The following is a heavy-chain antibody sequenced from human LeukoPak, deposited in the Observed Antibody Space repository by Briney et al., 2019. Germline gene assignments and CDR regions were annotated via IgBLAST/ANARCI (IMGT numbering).Heavy chain of an antibody. CDR3: ASHRIAAAYAFDI. CDR2: INPSGGST. Sequence: ASVKVSCKASGYTFTSYYMHWVRQAPGQGLEWMGIINPSGGSTSYAQKFQGRVTMTRDTSTSTVYMELSSLRSEDTAVYYCASHRIAAAYAFDIWGQGTMVTVSS. D-gene: IGHD6-13*01. V-gene: IGHV1-46*01. J-gene: IGHJ3*02. CDR1: GYTFTSYY.